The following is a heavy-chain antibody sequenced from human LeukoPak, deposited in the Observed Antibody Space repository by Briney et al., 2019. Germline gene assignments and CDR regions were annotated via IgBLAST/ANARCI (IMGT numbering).Heavy chain of an antibody. CDR1: GYTFTSYY. J-gene: IGHJ3*02. CDR2: INPSSGST. CDR3: AREHYYDSSGRGAFDI. V-gene: IGHV1-46*01. D-gene: IGHD3-22*01. Sequence: GASVKVSCKASGYTFTSYYMHWVRQAPGQGLEWMGIINPSSGSTSYAQKFQGRVTMTRDTSTSTVYMELSSLRSEDTAVYYCAREHYYDSSGRGAFDIWGQGTMVTVSS.